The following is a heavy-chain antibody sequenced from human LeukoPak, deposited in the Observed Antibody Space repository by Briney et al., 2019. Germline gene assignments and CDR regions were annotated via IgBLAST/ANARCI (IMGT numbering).Heavy chain of an antibody. J-gene: IGHJ4*02. Sequence: SETLSLTCTVSGVSISSYYWSWIRQHPGKGLEWIGYIYYSGSTYYNPSLKSRVTISVDTSKNQFSLKLSSVTAADTAVYYCAREYYYDSSGYYSVWGQGTLVTVSS. CDR2: IYYSGST. V-gene: IGHV4-59*06. CDR3: AREYYYDSSGYYSV. CDR1: GVSISSYY. D-gene: IGHD3-22*01.